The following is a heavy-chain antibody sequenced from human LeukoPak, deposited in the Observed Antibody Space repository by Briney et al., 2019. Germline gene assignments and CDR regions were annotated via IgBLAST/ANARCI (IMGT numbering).Heavy chain of an antibody. V-gene: IGHV3-21*01. CDR3: SSSTGLEGNYFQFDY. D-gene: IGHD2-2*01. CDR2: ISSSSSYI. CDR1: GFTFSSYS. Sequence: GGSLRLSCAASGFTFSSYSMNWVRQAPGKGLEWVSSISSSSSYIYYADSVKGRFTISRDNAKNSLYLQMNSLRAEDTAVYYCSSSTGLEGNYFQFDYWGQGTLVTVSS. J-gene: IGHJ4*02.